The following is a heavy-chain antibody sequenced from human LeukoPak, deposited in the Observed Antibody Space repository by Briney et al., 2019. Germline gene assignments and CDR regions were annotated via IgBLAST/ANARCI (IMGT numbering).Heavy chain of an antibody. Sequence: GGSLRLSCAASGFTFSSYAMSWVRQAPGKGLEWVSAISVSGGSTYYADSVKGRFIISRDNSKNTLYLQMNSLRAEDTAVYYCAKRHAGSGWSRAIDYWGQGTLIAVSS. D-gene: IGHD6-19*01. V-gene: IGHV3-23*01. CDR2: ISVSGGST. CDR3: AKRHAGSGWSRAIDY. CDR1: GFTFSSYA. J-gene: IGHJ4*02.